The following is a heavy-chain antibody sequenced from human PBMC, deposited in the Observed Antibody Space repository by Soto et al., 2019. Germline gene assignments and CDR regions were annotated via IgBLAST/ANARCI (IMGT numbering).Heavy chain of an antibody. V-gene: IGHV3-21*03. J-gene: IGHJ4*02. CDR2: ISSSSSYI. CDR1: GFTFSSYS. CDR3: ARDMWDIVLAPAASQSGDFAY. D-gene: IGHD2-2*01. Sequence: EVQLVESGGGLVKPGGSLRLSCAASGFTFSSYSMNWVRHAPGKGLEWVSSISSSSSYIYYAYSVKGRFTISRDNAKNSLWLQRNSVRVEDTAVYSCARDMWDIVLAPAASQSGDFAYWGQRTVVTFSS.